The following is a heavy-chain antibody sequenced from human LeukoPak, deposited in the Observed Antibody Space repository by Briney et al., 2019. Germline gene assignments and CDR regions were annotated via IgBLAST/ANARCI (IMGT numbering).Heavy chain of an antibody. Sequence: ASVKVSCKASGYTFTSYDINWVRQATGQGLEWMGWMNPNSGNTGYAQKFQGRVTITRNTSISTAYMELSSLRSEDTAVYYCARGPCLSELVPFDYWGQGTLVTVSS. D-gene: IGHD6-6*01. CDR1: GYTFTSYD. CDR2: MNPNSGNT. V-gene: IGHV1-8*03. CDR3: ARGPCLSELVPFDY. J-gene: IGHJ4*02.